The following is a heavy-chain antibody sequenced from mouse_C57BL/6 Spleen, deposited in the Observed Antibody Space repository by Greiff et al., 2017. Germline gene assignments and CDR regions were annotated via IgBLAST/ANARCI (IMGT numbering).Heavy chain of an antibody. CDR2: IRLKSDNYAT. J-gene: IGHJ1*03. CDR3: TGYYSNYRYFGV. CDR1: GFTFSNYW. D-gene: IGHD2-5*01. V-gene: IGHV6-3*01. Sequence: EVKLVESGGGLVQPGGSMKLSCVASGFTFSNYWMNWVRQSPEKGLEWVAQIRLKSDNYATHYAESVKGRFTISRDDSKSSVYLQMNNLRAEDTGIYYCTGYYSNYRYFGVRGTGTTVNGSS.